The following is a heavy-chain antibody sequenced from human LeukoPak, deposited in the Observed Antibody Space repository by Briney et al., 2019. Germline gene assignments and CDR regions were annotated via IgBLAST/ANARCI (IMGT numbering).Heavy chain of an antibody. CDR3: AREPSMVRGVIRLWWFDP. CDR1: GGSISSGSYY. Sequence: PSETLSLTCTVSGGSISSGSYYWSWIRQPAGKGLEWIGRIYTSGSTNYNPSLKSRVTISLDTSKNQFSLKLSSVTAADTAVYYCAREPSMVRGVIRLWWFDPWGQGTLVTVSS. D-gene: IGHD3-10*01. CDR2: IYTSGST. V-gene: IGHV4-61*02. J-gene: IGHJ5*02.